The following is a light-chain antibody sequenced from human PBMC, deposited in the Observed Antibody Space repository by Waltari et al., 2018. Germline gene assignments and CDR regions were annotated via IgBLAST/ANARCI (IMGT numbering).Light chain of an antibody. CDR2: VNSDGSH. CDR3: QTGGFGIWV. V-gene: IGLV4-69*01. CDR1: GVHTTYH. Sequence: QLMLTQSPSASPSLGPSVKLPCTLSGVHTTYHIAWHQQQQQKGPRYLMQVNSDGSHIKGDGLPDRFSGSSSGAERYLSISNLQSEDEADYYCQTGGFGIWVFGGGTKLTVL. J-gene: IGLJ3*02.